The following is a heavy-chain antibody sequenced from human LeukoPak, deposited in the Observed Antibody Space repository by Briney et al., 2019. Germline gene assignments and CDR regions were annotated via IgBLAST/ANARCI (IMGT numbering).Heavy chain of an antibody. V-gene: IGHV4-34*01. CDR2: INHSGST. D-gene: IGHD1-7*01. Sequence: SETLSLTCAVYGGSFSGYYWSWIRQPPGKGLEWIGEINHSGSTNYNPSLKSRVTISVDTSKNQFSLKLSSVTAADTAVYYCARDNWNYGSSMDVWGQGTTVIVSS. CDR3: ARDNWNYGSSMDV. J-gene: IGHJ6*02. CDR1: GGSFSGYY.